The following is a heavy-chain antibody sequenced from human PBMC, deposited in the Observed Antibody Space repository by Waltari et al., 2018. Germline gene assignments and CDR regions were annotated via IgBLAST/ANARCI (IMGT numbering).Heavy chain of an antibody. CDR1: GVSISSGTYY. J-gene: IGHJ4*02. D-gene: IGHD3-10*01. Sequence: QVQLQESGPRLVKPSQTLSLTCTVSGVSISSGTYYWSWIRQSAGRGLEWIGRIYSSGTTKYNPSLKSRVSISRDRSKNQFFVRLTSATAADSAIYYCVRDWGGDDSGSVWGRGAPVTVSS. V-gene: IGHV4-61*02. CDR3: VRDWGGDDSGSV. CDR2: IYSSGTT.